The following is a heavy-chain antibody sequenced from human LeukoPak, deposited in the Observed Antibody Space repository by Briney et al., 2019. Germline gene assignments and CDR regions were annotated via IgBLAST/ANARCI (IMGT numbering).Heavy chain of an antibody. CDR2: IYYSGST. CDR1: GGSISSGGYY. Sequence: PSETLSLTCTVSGGSISSGGYYWSWIRQHPGKGLEWIGYIYYSGSTYYNPSLKSRVTISVDTSKNQFSLKLSSVTAADTAAYYCARADRNYYGSGSPSDYFDYWGQGTLVTVSS. CDR3: ARADRNYYGSGSPSDYFDY. V-gene: IGHV4-31*03. D-gene: IGHD3-10*01. J-gene: IGHJ4*02.